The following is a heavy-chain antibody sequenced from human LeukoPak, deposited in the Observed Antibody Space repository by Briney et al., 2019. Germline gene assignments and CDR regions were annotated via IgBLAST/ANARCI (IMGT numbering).Heavy chain of an antibody. CDR3: ARGRGYISSWYYYYYMDV. Sequence: SETLSLTCTVSGGSISSYYWSWIRQPPGKGLEWIGYIYYSGSTNYNPSLKSRVTISVDTSKNQFSLKLSSVTAADTAVYYCARGRGYISSWYYYYYMDVWGKGTTVTVSS. V-gene: IGHV4-59*01. CDR2: IYYSGST. D-gene: IGHD6-13*01. J-gene: IGHJ6*03. CDR1: GGSISSYY.